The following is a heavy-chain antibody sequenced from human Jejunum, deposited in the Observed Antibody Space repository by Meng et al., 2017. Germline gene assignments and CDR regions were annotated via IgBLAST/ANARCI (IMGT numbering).Heavy chain of an antibody. D-gene: IGHD1-26*01. CDR1: GFTFSDYC. CDR3: ARGPKNLGIHEGYFDS. CDR2: IRSRPYGGTS. V-gene: IGHV3-49*03. J-gene: IGHJ4*02. Sequence: GESLKISCTAAGFTFSDYCMSWFRQAPGKGLEWVSFIRSRPYGGTSEYAASVKGRFTISRDNSKNIAYLLMDSLETEDTAVYYCARGPKNLGIHEGYFDSWGQGTLVTVSS.